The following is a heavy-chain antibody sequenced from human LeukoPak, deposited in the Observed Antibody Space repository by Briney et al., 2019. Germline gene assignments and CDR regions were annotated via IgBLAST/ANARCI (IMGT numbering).Heavy chain of an antibody. Sequence: SETLSLTCAVYGGSFSGNYWTWVRQAPGKGLEWIAEVNHGGHINYNPSLKSRVAMSMDTSKSQFSLKVMSLTAADTAVYYCARHQRAPRYHFGSGTYVNYFDSWGQGTQVTVSS. CDR2: VNHGGHI. D-gene: IGHD3-10*01. J-gene: IGHJ5*01. CDR1: GGSFSGNY. V-gene: IGHV4-34*01. CDR3: ARHQRAPRYHFGSGTYVNYFDS.